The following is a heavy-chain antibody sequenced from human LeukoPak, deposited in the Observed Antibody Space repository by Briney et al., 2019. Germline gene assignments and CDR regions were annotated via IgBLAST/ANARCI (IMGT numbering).Heavy chain of an antibody. CDR1: GFTFSSYE. CDR3: AREGPYYYGSGSYYEY. J-gene: IGHJ4*02. D-gene: IGHD3-10*01. CDR2: ISSSGSTI. V-gene: IGHV3-48*03. Sequence: GSLRLSCAASGFTFSSYEMNWVRQAPGKGLEWVSYISSSGSTIYYADSVKGRFTISRDNAKNSLYLQMNSLRAEDTAVYYCAREGPYYYGSGSYYEYWGQGTLVTVSS.